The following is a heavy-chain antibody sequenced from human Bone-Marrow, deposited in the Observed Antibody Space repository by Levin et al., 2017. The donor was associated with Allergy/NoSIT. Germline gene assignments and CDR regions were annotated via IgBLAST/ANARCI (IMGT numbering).Heavy chain of an antibody. Sequence: SETLSLTCTVSGGSISSGGYYWSWIRQHPGKGLEWIGYIYYSGSTYYNPSLKSRVTISVDTSKNQFSLKLSSVTAADTAVYYCARVDGDYSCAFDIWGQGTMVTVSS. D-gene: IGHD4-17*01. CDR2: IYYSGST. V-gene: IGHV4-31*03. J-gene: IGHJ3*02. CDR3: ARVDGDYSCAFDI. CDR1: GGSISSGGYY.